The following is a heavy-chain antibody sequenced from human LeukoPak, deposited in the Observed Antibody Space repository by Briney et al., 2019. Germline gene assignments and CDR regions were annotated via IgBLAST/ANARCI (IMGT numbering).Heavy chain of an antibody. CDR3: ARDPTTATKGLDV. V-gene: IGHV4-59*11. CDR1: GGSFSSHY. CDR2: ISYIGST. Sequence: SETLSLTCTVSGGSFSSHYWSWIRQPPGKGLEWIGYISYIGSTNYNPSLKSRVTISVDTSKNQFSLKLNSVTAADTAVYYCARDPTTATKGLDVWGQGTMVTVSS. D-gene: IGHD4-17*01. J-gene: IGHJ3*01.